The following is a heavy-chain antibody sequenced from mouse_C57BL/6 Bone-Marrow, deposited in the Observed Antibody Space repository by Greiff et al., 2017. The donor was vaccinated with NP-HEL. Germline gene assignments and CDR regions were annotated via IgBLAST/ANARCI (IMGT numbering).Heavy chain of an antibody. Sequence: EVQLVESGGGLVKPGGSLKLSCAASGFTFSSYAMSWVRQTPEKRLEWVATISDGGSYTYYPDNVKGRFTISRDNAKNNLYLQMSHLKSEDTAMYYCARDSPLGRAMDYWGQGTSVTVSS. J-gene: IGHJ4*01. CDR3: ARDSPLGRAMDY. D-gene: IGHD6-1*01. CDR1: GFTFSSYA. CDR2: ISDGGSYT. V-gene: IGHV5-4*01.